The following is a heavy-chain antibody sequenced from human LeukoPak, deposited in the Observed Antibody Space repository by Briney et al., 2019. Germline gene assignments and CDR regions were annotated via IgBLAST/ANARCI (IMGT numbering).Heavy chain of an antibody. Sequence: SVKVSCKASGGTFSSYAISWVRQAPGQGLEWMGGIIPIFGTANYAQKFQGRVTTTADESTSTAYMELSSLGSEDTAIYYCASSTAYGYIGIDYWGQGTLVTVSS. V-gene: IGHV1-69*13. CDR2: IIPIFGTA. CDR1: GGTFSSYA. D-gene: IGHD5-18*01. CDR3: ASSTAYGYIGIDY. J-gene: IGHJ4*02.